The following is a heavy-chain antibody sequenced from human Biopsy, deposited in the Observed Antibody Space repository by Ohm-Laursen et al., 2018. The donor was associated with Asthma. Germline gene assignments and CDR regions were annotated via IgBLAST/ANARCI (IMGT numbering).Heavy chain of an antibody. CDR1: GYTFNSAG. J-gene: IGHJ6*02. Sequence: ASVYVSCKPSGYTFNSAGITWVRQAPGQGLEWMGWLSVYNGNTKVAQKLQDRVTMITDTSTSTAYMELRCLRSDDTAVYFCARAVDYSHYYGIDVWGQGTTVTVS. CDR3: ARAVDYSHYYGIDV. V-gene: IGHV1-18*01. D-gene: IGHD3-10*01. CDR2: LSVYNGNT.